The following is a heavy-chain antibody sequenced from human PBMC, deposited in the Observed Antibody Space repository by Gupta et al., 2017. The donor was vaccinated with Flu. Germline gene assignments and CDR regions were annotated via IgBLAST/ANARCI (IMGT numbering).Heavy chain of an antibody. Sequence: QVQLQESGPGLVKPSQTLSLPCTVSGGSISSGDYYWSWIRQPPGKGLEWIWYIYYSGSTYYNPSLKSRVTISVDTSKNQFSLKLSSVTAADTAVYYCARVVERGMVVVPAAMWYFDLWGRGTLVTVSS. V-gene: IGHV4-30-4*01. J-gene: IGHJ2*01. CDR3: ARVVERGMVVVPAAMWYFDL. CDR2: IYYSGST. CDR1: GGSISSGDYY. D-gene: IGHD2-2*01.